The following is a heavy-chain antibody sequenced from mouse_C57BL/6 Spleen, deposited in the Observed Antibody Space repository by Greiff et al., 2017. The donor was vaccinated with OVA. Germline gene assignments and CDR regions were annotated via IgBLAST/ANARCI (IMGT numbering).Heavy chain of an antibody. J-gene: IGHJ1*03. CDR3: ARGDGSSYVGYWYFDV. CDR1: GYTFTSYW. CDR2: IDPSDSYT. D-gene: IGHD1-1*01. V-gene: IGHV1-69*01. Sequence: QVQLQQPGAELVMPGASVKLSCKASGYTFTSYWMHWVKQRPGQGLEWIGEIDPSDSYTNYNQKFKGKSTLTVDKSSSTAYMQLSSLTSEDSAVYYCARGDGSSYVGYWYFDVWGTGTTVTVSS.